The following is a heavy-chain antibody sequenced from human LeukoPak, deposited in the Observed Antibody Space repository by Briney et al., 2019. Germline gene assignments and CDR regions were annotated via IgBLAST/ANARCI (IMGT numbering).Heavy chain of an antibody. J-gene: IGHJ3*02. CDR3: PGDLASEAAADNVGVAFDI. V-gene: IGHV1-69*01. D-gene: IGHD6-13*01. CDR1: GGTFSSYA. Sequence: SVKVSCKASGGTFSSYAISWVRQAPGQALEWMGGIIPIFGTAKCAQKFQGRVTITVDESTSTAYMELSSLRSEDTVVYYCPGDLASEAAADNVGVAFDIWGQGTMVTVSS. CDR2: IIPIFGTA.